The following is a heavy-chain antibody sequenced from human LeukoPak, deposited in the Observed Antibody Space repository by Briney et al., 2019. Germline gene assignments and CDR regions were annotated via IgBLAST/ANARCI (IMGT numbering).Heavy chain of an antibody. CDR2: INHSGST. Sequence: SETLSLTCTVSGGSISSGDYYWSWIRQPPGKGLEWIGEINHSGSTNYNPSLKSRVTISVDTSKNQFSLKLSSVTAADTAVYYCARGVGTYCSSSCPTHFDYWGQGTLVTVSS. CDR3: ARGVGTYCSSSCPTHFDY. CDR1: GGSISSGDYY. J-gene: IGHJ4*02. V-gene: IGHV4-39*07. D-gene: IGHD6-13*01.